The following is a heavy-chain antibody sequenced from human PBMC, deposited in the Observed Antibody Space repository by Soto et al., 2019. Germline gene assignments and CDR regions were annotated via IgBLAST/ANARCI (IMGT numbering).Heavy chain of an antibody. CDR3: AKQKELRSPESFQH. V-gene: IGHV3-30*18. D-gene: IGHD1-7*01. Sequence: VQLVESGGGVVKPGRSLRLSCAASGVTFSSYGMHWVRQAPGKGLEWVTVISYDGSNTYYADSVKGRFTISRDNSKNKLYLQMNSLRAEDTTAYYCAKQKELRSPESFQHWSQGPLITVSS. CDR2: ISYDGSNT. CDR1: GVTFSSYG. J-gene: IGHJ1*01.